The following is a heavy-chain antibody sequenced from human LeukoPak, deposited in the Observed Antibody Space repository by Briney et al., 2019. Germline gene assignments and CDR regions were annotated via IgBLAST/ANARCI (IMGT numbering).Heavy chain of an antibody. CDR2: ISSSSSYI. V-gene: IGHV3-21*01. CDR3: AKAPSYINTMTD. Sequence: GGSLRLSCAASGFTFSSYSMNWVRQAPGKGLEWVSSISSSSSYIYYADSVKGRFTISRDNSKNTVYLQMNSLRAEDTAVYYCAKAPSYINTMTDWGQGTLVTVSS. D-gene: IGHD3-22*01. J-gene: IGHJ4*02. CDR1: GFTFSSYS.